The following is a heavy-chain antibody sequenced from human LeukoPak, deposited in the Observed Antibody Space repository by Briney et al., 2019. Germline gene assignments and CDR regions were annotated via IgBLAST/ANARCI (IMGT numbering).Heavy chain of an antibody. D-gene: IGHD4-17*01. J-gene: IGHJ6*02. CDR3: AGDYGEYYYGMDV. Sequence: GGSLRLSCAASGFTFSSYGMHWVRQAPGKGLEWVAVIWYDGSNKCYADSVEGRFTISRDNSKNTLYLQMNSLRAEDTAVYYCAGDYGEYYYGMDVWGQGTTVTVSS. V-gene: IGHV3-33*01. CDR1: GFTFSSYG. CDR2: IWYDGSNK.